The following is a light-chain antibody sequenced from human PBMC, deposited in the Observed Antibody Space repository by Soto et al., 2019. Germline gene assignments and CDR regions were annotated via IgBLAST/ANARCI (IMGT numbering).Light chain of an antibody. Sequence: DIVMTQSPDSLAVSLGERATINCKSSQSVLYSSNNKNYLAWYQQKPGQPPKLLIYWASTRESGVPDRFSGGGSGIDVSNTISSLPAEDVAVHYYQQYDSTPQLTSGGGTKVEIK. CDR3: QQYDSTPQLT. J-gene: IGKJ4*01. V-gene: IGKV4-1*01. CDR2: WAS. CDR1: QSVLYSSNNKNY.